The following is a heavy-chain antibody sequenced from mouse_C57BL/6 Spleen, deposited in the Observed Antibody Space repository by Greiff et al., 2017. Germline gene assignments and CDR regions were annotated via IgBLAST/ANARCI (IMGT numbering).Heavy chain of an antibody. CDR1: GYTFTDYY. V-gene: IGHV1-76*01. J-gene: IGHJ2*01. Sequence: QVQLQQSGAELVRPGASVKLSCKASGYTFTDYYINWVKQRPGQGLEWIARIYPGSGNTYYNEKFKGKATLTAEKSSSTAYMQLSSLTSEDSAVYFCARESVRYYFDYGGQGTTLTVSS. CDR2: IYPGSGNT. D-gene: IGHD6-2*01. CDR3: ARESVRYYFDY.